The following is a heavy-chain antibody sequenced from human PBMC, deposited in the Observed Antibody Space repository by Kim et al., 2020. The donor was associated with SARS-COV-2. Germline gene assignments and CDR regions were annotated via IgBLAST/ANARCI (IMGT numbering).Heavy chain of an antibody. D-gene: IGHD6-13*01. CDR1: GGSISSNY. J-gene: IGHJ6*02. Sequence: SETLSLTCTVSGGSISSNYWSWIRQPSGKGLEWIGYIYHSGSTNYNPSLKSRVTISIDTSKNQFSLKLKSVTAADTAIFYCARVGPEFGRIAAAGIGDYGMDVWGQGTTVTVSS. CDR3: ARVGPEFGRIAAAGIGDYGMDV. V-gene: IGHV4-59*01. CDR2: IYHSGST.